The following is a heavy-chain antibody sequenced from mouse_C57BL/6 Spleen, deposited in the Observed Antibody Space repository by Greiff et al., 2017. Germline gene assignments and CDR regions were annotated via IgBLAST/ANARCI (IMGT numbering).Heavy chain of an antibody. Sequence: EVMLVESGPELVKPGASVKIPCKASGYTFTDYNMDWVKQSHGKSLEWIGDINPNNGGTIYNQKFKGKATLTVDKSSSTAYMELRSLTSEDTAVYYCARSSSGFAYWGQGTLVTVSA. J-gene: IGHJ3*01. CDR2: INPNNGGT. D-gene: IGHD3-2*02. CDR3: ARSSSGFAY. V-gene: IGHV1-18*01. CDR1: GYTFTDYN.